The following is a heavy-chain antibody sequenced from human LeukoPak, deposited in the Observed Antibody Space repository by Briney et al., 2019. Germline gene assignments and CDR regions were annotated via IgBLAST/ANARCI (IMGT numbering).Heavy chain of an antibody. J-gene: IGHJ4*02. V-gene: IGHV4-30-2*01. Sequence: PSETLSLTCAVSGGSISSGGYSWSWIRQPPGKGLEWIGYIYHSGSTYYNPSLKSRVTISVDRSKNQFSLKLSSVTAADTAVYYCARLSSSWYLYFDCWGQGTLVTVSS. CDR1: GGSISSGGYS. CDR2: IYHSGST. CDR3: ARLSSSWYLYFDC. D-gene: IGHD6-13*01.